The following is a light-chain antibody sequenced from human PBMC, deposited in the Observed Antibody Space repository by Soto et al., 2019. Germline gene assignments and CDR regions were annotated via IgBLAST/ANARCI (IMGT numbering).Light chain of an antibody. CDR2: DST. J-gene: IGKJ5*01. CDR3: QQANSFLSNT. V-gene: IGKV3-11*01. CDR1: HSIHTS. Sequence: VLTESPATLSLSPGERATLSCRASHSIHTSLAWYQQKSGKPPRLVIYDSTLRANGVPDRFGGSGSGTDFTLTISSLQPEDFATYYCQQANSFLSNTFGQGTRLEI.